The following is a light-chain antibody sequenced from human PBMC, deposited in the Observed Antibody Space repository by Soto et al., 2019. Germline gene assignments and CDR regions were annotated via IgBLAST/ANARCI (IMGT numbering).Light chain of an antibody. CDR2: SNN. CDR3: AAWDDSLNGWV. J-gene: IGLJ3*02. Sequence: QSVLTQPPSASGTPGQRVTISCSGSSXNIGSNTVNWYQQLPGTAPKLLIYSNNQRPSGVPDRFSGSKSGTSASLAISGLQSEDEADYYCAAWDDSLNGWVFGGGTKLTVL. CDR1: SXNIGSNT. V-gene: IGLV1-44*01.